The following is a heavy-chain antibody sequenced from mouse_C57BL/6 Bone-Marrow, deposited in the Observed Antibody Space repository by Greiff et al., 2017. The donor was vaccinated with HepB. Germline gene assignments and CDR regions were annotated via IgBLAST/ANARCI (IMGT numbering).Heavy chain of an antibody. V-gene: IGHV1-52*01. D-gene: IGHD4-1*01. Sequence: QVQLKQPGAELVRPGSSVKLSCKASGYTFTSYWMHWVKQRPIQGLEWIGNIDPSDSETHYNQKFKDKATLTVDKSSSTAYMQLSSLTSEDSAVYYCARRTGTDAMDYWGQGTSVTVSS. CDR2: IDPSDSET. CDR3: ARRTGTDAMDY. J-gene: IGHJ4*01. CDR1: GYTFTSYW.